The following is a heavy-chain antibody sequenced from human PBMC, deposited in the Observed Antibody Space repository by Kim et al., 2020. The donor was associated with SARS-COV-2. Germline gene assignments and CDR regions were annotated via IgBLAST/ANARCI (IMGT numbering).Heavy chain of an antibody. Sequence: GGSLRLSCAASGFTFSSYSMNWVRQAPGKGLEWVSSISSSSSYIYYADSVKGRFTISRDNAKNSLYLQMNSLRAEDTAVYYCARGLCLGYCSSASYYYYGMDVWGQGTTVTVSS. CDR3: ARGLCLGYCSSASYYYYGMDV. J-gene: IGHJ6*02. CDR1: GFTFSSYS. V-gene: IGHV3-21*01. CDR2: ISSSSSYI. D-gene: IGHD2-2*01.